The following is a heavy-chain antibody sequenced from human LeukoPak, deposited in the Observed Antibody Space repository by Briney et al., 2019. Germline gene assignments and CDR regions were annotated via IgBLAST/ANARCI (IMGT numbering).Heavy chain of an antibody. CDR1: GYFISSGYY. Sequence: TSETLSLTCAVSGYFISSGYYWGWIRQPPGKGLEWIASIYHSGSTYYNPSLKSRVTISVGTSKNHFSLRLSSVTAADTAVYYCARQAWGSSWFYWGQGTLVTVSS. CDR3: ARQAWGSSWFY. J-gene: IGHJ4*02. D-gene: IGHD6-13*01. CDR2: IYHSGST. V-gene: IGHV4-38-2*01.